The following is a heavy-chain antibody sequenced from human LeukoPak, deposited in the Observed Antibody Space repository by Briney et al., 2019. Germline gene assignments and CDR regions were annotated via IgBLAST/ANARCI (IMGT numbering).Heavy chain of an antibody. CDR1: GFTFNNYD. CDR2: IWYDGSNK. CDR3: ARKHTDV. J-gene: IGHJ6*02. V-gene: IGHV3-33*08. Sequence: QTGGSLRLSCAASGFTFNNYDMHWVRQAPGKGLEWVAVIWYDGSNKYYADSVKGRFTISRDNSKNTLYLQMNSLRAEDTAVYYCARKHTDVWGQGTTVTVSS.